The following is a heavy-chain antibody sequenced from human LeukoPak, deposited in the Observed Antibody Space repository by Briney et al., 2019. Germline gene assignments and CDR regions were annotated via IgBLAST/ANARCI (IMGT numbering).Heavy chain of an antibody. V-gene: IGHV3-23*01. J-gene: IGHJ4*02. CDR1: GFTFSSYA. CDR2: ISGSGGST. CDR3: VKPTRAPDC. Sequence: PGGSLRLSCVASGFTFSSYAMSWVRQAPGKGLEWVSAISGSGGSTYYADSVRGRFTISRDNAKNSVYLQMNSLRAEDTAVYYCVKPTRAPDCWGQGTLVTVSS. D-gene: IGHD4-11*01.